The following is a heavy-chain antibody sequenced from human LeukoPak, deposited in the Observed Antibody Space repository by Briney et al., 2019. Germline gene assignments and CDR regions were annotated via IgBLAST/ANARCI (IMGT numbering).Heavy chain of an antibody. Sequence: ASVKVSCKASGYTFANYAMHWVRQAPGQSLEWMGWISAYNGNTNYAQKLQGRVTMTTDTSTSTAYMELRSLRSDDTAVYYCARENYYDSSGYESSDAFDIWGQGTMVTVSS. D-gene: IGHD3-22*01. CDR3: ARENYYDSSGYESSDAFDI. V-gene: IGHV1-18*01. CDR2: ISAYNGNT. J-gene: IGHJ3*02. CDR1: GYTFANYA.